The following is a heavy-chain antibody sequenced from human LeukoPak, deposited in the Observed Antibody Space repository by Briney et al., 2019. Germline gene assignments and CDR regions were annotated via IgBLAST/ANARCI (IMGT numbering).Heavy chain of an antibody. D-gene: IGHD3-3*01. V-gene: IGHV4-30-4*07. CDR3: ASDFGASYYYYMDV. CDR1: GGSISSGGYS. Sequence: PSQTLSLTCAVSGGSISSGGYSWSWIRQPPGKGLEWIGYIYYSGSTYYNPSLKSRVTISVDTSKNQFSLKLSSVTAADTAVYYCASDFGASYYYYMDVWGKGTTVTVS. J-gene: IGHJ6*03. CDR2: IYYSGST.